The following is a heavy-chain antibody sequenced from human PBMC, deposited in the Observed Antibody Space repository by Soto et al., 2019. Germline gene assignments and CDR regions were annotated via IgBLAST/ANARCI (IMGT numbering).Heavy chain of an antibody. J-gene: IGHJ3*02. CDR2: IACDGSNK. CDR3: ARGPYCSSNSCSGAVLGAFDI. Sequence: QVQLVESGGVGVQPGRSLRLSWAASGFPFSSCAMSLVRQAPGKGLEGVAVIACDGSNKYYADSVKGRFTISRDNSKNTLYLQMNRRGHEDTAVYYCARGPYCSSNSCSGAVLGAFDIWGQGTMVTVSS. CDR1: GFPFSSCA. D-gene: IGHD2-2*01. V-gene: IGHV3-30-3*01.